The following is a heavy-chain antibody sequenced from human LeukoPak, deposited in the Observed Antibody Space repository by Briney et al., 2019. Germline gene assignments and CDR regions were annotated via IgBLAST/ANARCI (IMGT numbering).Heavy chain of an antibody. Sequence: GGSLRLSCAASGFTFSSYAMSWVRQAPGKGLEWVSTIRDSGGSTYYADSVKGRFTISRDNSKNMIYLEMSSLKAEDTAVYYCAKERSLEIAVAGTIFDYWGQGTLVTVSS. CDR1: GFTFSSYA. CDR2: IRDSGGST. D-gene: IGHD6-19*01. V-gene: IGHV3-23*01. CDR3: AKERSLEIAVAGTIFDY. J-gene: IGHJ4*02.